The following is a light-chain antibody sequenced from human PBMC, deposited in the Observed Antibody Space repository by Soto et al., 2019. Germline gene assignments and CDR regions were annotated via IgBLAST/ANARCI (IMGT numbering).Light chain of an antibody. CDR3: LRLNSYPFLT. V-gene: IGKV1-9*01. J-gene: IGKJ4*01. Sequence: DLQLTQSPSFLSASVGDRVTITCRASQGISSYLAWYQQKPGKAPKLLIYAASTLQSGVPSRFSGSGSGTEFTLTVSSLQPEYFATYYCLRLNSYPFLTFGGGTKVEIK. CDR2: AAS. CDR1: QGISSY.